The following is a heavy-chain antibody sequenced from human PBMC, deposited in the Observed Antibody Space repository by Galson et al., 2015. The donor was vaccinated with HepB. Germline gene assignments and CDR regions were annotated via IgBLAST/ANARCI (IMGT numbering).Heavy chain of an antibody. CDR2: IATGNTHM. D-gene: IGHD2-2*01. V-gene: IGHV3-21*01. CDR3: ARDLSTSRRAYDI. Sequence: QAPGKGLEWVSFIATGNTHMKYAESVKGRFTISRDDAKNSLYLQMSSLRAEDTAIYYCARDLSTSRRAYDIWGQGTLVTVSS. J-gene: IGHJ3*02.